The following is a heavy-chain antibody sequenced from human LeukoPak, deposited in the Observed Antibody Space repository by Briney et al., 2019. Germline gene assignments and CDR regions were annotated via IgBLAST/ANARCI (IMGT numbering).Heavy chain of an antibody. D-gene: IGHD4-17*01. J-gene: IGHJ4*02. CDR3: ARGDRTTVTSFDY. Sequence: PSETLSLTCTVSGGSISSGGYYWSWIRQHPGKGLEWVGYIYYSGSTYYNPSLKSRVTISVDTSKNQFSLKLSSVTAADTAVYYCARGDRTTVTSFDYWGQGTLVTVSS. V-gene: IGHV4-31*03. CDR2: IYYSGST. CDR1: GGSISSGGYY.